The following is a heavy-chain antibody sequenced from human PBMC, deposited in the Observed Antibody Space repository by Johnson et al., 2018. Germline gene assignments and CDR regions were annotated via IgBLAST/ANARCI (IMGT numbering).Heavy chain of an antibody. J-gene: IGHJ6*02. CDR1: GFTFSNAW. CDR3: AASHCSGGACFYYYYYMDV. D-gene: IGHD2-15*01. CDR2: ISYDGSNK. V-gene: IGHV3-30*03. Sequence: QVQLVQSGGGLVKPGGSLRLSCAASGFTFSNAWMSWVRQAPGKGLEWVAVISYDGSNKYYADSVKGRFTISRDNSKNTLYLQMNSRRAEDTAVYYCAASHCSGGACFYYYYYMDVWGQGTTVTVSS.